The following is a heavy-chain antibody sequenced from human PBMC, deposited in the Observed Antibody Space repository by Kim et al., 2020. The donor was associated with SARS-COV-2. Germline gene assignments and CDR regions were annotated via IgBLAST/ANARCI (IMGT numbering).Heavy chain of an antibody. Sequence: GGSLRLSCAASGFSFRSYWMSWVRQAPGKGLEWVANIKLDGSEKNYVDSVKGRFTISRDNAKNSLSLQMNSLRADDTAVVYCVSTNTFDYWGQGTLVTVSA. D-gene: IGHD1-1*01. V-gene: IGHV3-7*05. CDR2: IKLDGSEK. CDR3: VSTNTFDY. CDR1: GFSFRSYW. J-gene: IGHJ4*02.